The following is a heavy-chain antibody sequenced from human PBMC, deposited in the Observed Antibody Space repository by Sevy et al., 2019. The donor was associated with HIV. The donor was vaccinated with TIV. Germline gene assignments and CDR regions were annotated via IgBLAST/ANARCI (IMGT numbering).Heavy chain of an antibody. J-gene: IGHJ6*02. CDR3: ASASLIAAAGYGMDV. CDR1: GFTFSDYY. D-gene: IGHD6-13*01. Sequence: GGSLRLSCAASGFTFSDYYMSWIRQAPGKGLEWVSYISSSGSTIYYADSVKGRFTISRDKAKNSLYLQMNSLRAEDTAVYYCASASLIAAAGYGMDVWGQGTTVTVSS. CDR2: ISSSGSTI. V-gene: IGHV3-11*01.